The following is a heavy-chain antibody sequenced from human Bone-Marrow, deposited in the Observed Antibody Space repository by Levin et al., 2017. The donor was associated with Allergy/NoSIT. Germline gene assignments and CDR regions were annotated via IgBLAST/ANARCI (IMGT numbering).Heavy chain of an antibody. CDR1: GFKFDDYA. J-gene: IGHJ4*02. CDR3: AKGPFYNSGWFKYFDN. V-gene: IGHV3-20*01. Sequence: GGSLRLSCTGSGFKFDDYAMGWVRQRPGKGLEWVSGSDWNGGTTAYADSVKGRFTISRDNAKKTLYLQMSSLSGEDTALYHCAKGPFYNSGWFKYFDNWGQGTQVTVSS. D-gene: IGHD6-19*01. CDR2: SDWNGGTT.